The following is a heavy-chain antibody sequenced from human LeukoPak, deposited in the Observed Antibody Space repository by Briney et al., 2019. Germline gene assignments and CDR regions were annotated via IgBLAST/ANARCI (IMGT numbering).Heavy chain of an antibody. J-gene: IGHJ1*01. CDR3: ARESTARRAAAGNPLQH. CDR1: GGTFSSYA. V-gene: IGHV1-69*13. D-gene: IGHD6-13*01. CDR2: IIPIFGTA. Sequence: EASVKVSCKASGGTFSSYAISWVRQAPGQGLEWMGGIIPIFGTANYAQKFQGRVTITADESTSTAYMELSSLRSEDTAVYYCARESTARRAAAGNPLQHWGQGTLVTVSS.